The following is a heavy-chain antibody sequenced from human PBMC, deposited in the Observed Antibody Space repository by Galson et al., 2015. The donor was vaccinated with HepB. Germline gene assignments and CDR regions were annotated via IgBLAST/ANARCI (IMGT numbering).Heavy chain of an antibody. J-gene: IGHJ1*01. CDR3: VRDGGVWLITVYFEQ. Sequence: SVKVSCKASDDTFSRHGVSWLRQAPGQGLEWVGWISPYNGDTKYAEKFQGRVTMTMDTSTATAYLELRSLTSDDTAIYYCVRDGGVWLITVYFEQWGQGTLVTVSS. D-gene: IGHD2-8*02. CDR2: ISPYNGDT. CDR1: DDTFSRHG. V-gene: IGHV1-18*01.